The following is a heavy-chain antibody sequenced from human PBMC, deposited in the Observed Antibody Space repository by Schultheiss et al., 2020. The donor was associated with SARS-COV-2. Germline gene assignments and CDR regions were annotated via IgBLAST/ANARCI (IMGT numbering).Heavy chain of an antibody. CDR2: INRSGST. CDR1: GGSFSGYY. V-gene: IGHV4-34*01. CDR3: ARLSYGRLPNYYYYGMDV. Sequence: SETLSLTCAVYGGSFSGYYWSWIRQPPGKGLEWIGEINRSGSTNYNPSLKSRVIISVDTSKNQFSLKLSSVTAADTAVYYCARLSYGRLPNYYYYGMDVWGQGTTVTVSS. J-gene: IGHJ6*02. D-gene: IGHD3-10*01.